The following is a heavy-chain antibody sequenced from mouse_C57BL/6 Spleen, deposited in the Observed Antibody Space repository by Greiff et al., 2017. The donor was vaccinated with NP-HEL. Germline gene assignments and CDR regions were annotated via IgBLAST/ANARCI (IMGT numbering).Heavy chain of an antibody. Sequence: QVHVKQPGAELVRPGSSVKLSCKASGYTFTSYWMHWVKQRPIQGLEWIGNIDPSDSETHYNQKFKDKATLTVDKSSSTAYMQLSSLTSEDSAVYYCARTFGPMDYWGQGTSVTVSS. CDR1: GYTFTSYW. J-gene: IGHJ4*01. CDR2: IDPSDSET. CDR3: ARTFGPMDY. V-gene: IGHV1-52*01.